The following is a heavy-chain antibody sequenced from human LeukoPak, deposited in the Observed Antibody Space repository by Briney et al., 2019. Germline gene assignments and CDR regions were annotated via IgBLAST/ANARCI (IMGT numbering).Heavy chain of an antibody. V-gene: IGHV3-23*01. Sequence: GGSLRLSCAASGFTFSSYSMNWVRQAPGKGLEWVSAISGSSGSTYYADAVKGRFTVSRDISKNTVFLQMNRLRADDTAMYHCAKDRFYDILTGYPDYWGQGTLVTVSS. CDR3: AKDRFYDILTGYPDY. CDR1: GFTFSSYS. D-gene: IGHD3-9*01. J-gene: IGHJ4*02. CDR2: ISGSSGST.